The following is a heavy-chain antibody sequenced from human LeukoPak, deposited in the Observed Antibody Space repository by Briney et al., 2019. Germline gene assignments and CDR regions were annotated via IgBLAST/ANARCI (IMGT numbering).Heavy chain of an antibody. CDR2: LYYTWSS. CDR3: ARSVITLVRGVTYFDY. D-gene: IGHD3-10*01. Sequence: PSETLSLTCTVSDGSITSRSYYWGWIRQPPGKGLEWNGGLYYTWSSYYNPYRPSRVTLSEYTSKNLLSLKLSSVTAADTAVYHCARSVITLVRGVTYFDYGGEGTLVTVSS. CDR1: DGSITSRSYY. J-gene: IGHJ4*02. V-gene: IGHV4-39*01.